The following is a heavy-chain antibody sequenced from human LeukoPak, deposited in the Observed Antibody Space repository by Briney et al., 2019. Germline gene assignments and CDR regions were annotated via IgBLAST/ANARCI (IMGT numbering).Heavy chain of an antibody. J-gene: IGHJ4*02. D-gene: IGHD5-24*01. CDR3: ARAERWLQLQVDY. CDR1: GFTFSSYS. Sequence: AGSLRLSCAASGFTFSSYSMNWVRQAPGKGLEWVSYISSSSSTIYYADSVKGRFTISRDNAKNSLYLQMNSLRDEDTAVYYCARAERWLQLQVDYWGQGTLVTVSS. V-gene: IGHV3-48*02. CDR2: ISSSSSTI.